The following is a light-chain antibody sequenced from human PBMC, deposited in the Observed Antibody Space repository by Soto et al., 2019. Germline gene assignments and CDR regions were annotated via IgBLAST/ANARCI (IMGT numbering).Light chain of an antibody. J-gene: IGKJ4*01. CDR3: QHYAASPRT. CDR1: HSVGNNY. Sequence: EIVLTQSTATLSLSPRERATLSCGASHSVGNNYLAWYQQKPGLAPRLLIYHASTRATGIPDSFSGSGSVTDVTLTIIRLEPEDFVVYYCQHYAASPRTFGGGTKVEIK. CDR2: HAS. V-gene: IGKV3D-20*01.